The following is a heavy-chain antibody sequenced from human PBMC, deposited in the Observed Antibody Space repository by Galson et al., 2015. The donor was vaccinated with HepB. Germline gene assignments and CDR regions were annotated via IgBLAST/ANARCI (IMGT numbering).Heavy chain of an antibody. CDR3: ARDYSSSSRGGDY. CDR1: GYTFTSYG. V-gene: IGHV1-18*04. D-gene: IGHD6-6*01. Sequence: SVKVSCKASGYTFTSYGISWVRQAPGQGLEWMGWISAYNGNTNYAQKLQGRVTMTTDTSTSTASMELRSLRSDDTAVYYCARDYSSSSRGGDYWGQGTLVTVSS. J-gene: IGHJ4*02. CDR2: ISAYNGNT.